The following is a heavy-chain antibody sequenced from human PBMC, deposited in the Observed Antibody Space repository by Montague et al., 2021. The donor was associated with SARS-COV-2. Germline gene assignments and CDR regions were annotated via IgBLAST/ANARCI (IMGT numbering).Heavy chain of an antibody. J-gene: IGHJ6*02. V-gene: IGHV4-61*02. CDR3: ARDYGDYSYYYGSDV. CDR2: IYSSGST. CDR1: GGSIRSGNYY. Sequence: TLSLTCTVSGGSIRSGNYYWSWIRQPAGKGLEWIGRIYSSGSTNYNPSLKSRVTISVDTSKNQFSLKVSSVTAADTAVYYCARDYGDYSYYYGSDVWGQGTTVTVSS. D-gene: IGHD4-17*01.